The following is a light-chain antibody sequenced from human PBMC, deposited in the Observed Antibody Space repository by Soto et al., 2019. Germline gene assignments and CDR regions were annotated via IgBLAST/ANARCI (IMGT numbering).Light chain of an antibody. CDR2: EVS. Sequence: QSALTQPPSASGSPGQSVTISCTGTSSDVGDYNYVSWYQQHPGTAPKLMIYEVSERPSGVPDRFSGSKSGNTASLTVSGLQAEDDADYYCSSYAGSNNGVFGGGTKVTVL. CDR1: SSDVGDYNY. J-gene: IGLJ3*02. V-gene: IGLV2-8*01. CDR3: SSYAGSNNGV.